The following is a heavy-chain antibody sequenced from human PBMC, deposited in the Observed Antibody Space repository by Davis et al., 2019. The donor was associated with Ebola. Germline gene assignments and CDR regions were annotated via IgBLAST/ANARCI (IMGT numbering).Heavy chain of an antibody. V-gene: IGHV4-34*01. CDR1: GGSFSGYY. CDR3: ARELVIRKGWFDP. D-gene: IGHD3-9*01. CDR2: INHSGST. J-gene: IGHJ5*02. Sequence: MPSETLSLTCAVYGGSFSGYYWSWIRQPPGKGLEWIGEINHSGSTNYNPSLKSRVTISVGTSKNQFSLKLSSVTAADTAVYYCARELVIRKGWFDPWGQGTLVTVSS.